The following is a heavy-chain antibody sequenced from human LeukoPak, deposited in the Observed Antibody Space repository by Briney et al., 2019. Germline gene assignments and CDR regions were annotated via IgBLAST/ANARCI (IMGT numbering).Heavy chain of an antibody. CDR3: ARLSTVIT. Sequence: GGSLRLSCAPSGFTLSNYWLHWVRQAPRKGLVWVSRFNTEGSSTSYADSVKGRFTISRDNAKNTVYLQMNSVRAEDTAVYYCARLSTVITWGQGTLVTVSS. V-gene: IGHV3-74*01. D-gene: IGHD4-23*01. CDR1: GFTLSNYW. CDR2: FNTEGSST. J-gene: IGHJ5*02.